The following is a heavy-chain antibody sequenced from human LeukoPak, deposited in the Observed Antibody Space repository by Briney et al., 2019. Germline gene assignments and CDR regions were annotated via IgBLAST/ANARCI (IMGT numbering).Heavy chain of an antibody. CDR1: GFTFSSYS. Sequence: TGGSLRLSCAASGFTFSSYSMNWVRQAPGKGLEWVSSISSSSSYIYYADSVKGRFTISRDNAKNSLYLQMNSLRAEDTAVYYCARTPRFYDYVWGSYRPNYYYYMDVWGKGTTVTVSS. CDR2: ISSSSSYI. D-gene: IGHD3-16*02. V-gene: IGHV3-21*01. J-gene: IGHJ6*03. CDR3: ARTPRFYDYVWGSYRPNYYYYMDV.